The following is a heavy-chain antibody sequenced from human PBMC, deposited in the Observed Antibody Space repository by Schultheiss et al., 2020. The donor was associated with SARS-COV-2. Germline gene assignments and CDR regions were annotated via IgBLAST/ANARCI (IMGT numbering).Heavy chain of an antibody. V-gene: IGHV3-11*04. CDR3: ARDNGIVGADDAFDI. CDR1: GGSISSGGYY. D-gene: IGHD1-26*01. CDR2: ISSSSSTI. Sequence: LSLTCTVSGGSISSGGYYWSWIRQAPGKGLEWVSYISSSSSTIYYADSVKGRFTISRDNAKNSLYLQMNSLRAEDTAVYYCARDNGIVGADDAFDIWGQGTMVTVSS. J-gene: IGHJ3*02.